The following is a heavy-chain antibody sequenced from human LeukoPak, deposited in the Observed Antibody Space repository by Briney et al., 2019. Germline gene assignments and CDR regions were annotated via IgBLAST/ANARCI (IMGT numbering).Heavy chain of an antibody. CDR3: ARESTQWLAGSNWFDP. V-gene: IGHV4-34*01. CDR2: INHSGST. Sequence: SETLSLTCAVYGGSFSGYYWSWIRQPPGKGLEWIGEINHSGSTNYNPSLKSRVTISVDTSKNQFSLKLSSVTAAATAVYYCARESTQWLAGSNWFDPWGQGTLVTVSS. J-gene: IGHJ5*02. CDR1: GGSFSGYY. D-gene: IGHD6-19*01.